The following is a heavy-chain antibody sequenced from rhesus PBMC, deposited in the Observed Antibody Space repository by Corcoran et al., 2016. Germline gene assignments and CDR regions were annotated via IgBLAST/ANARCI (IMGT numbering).Heavy chain of an antibody. CDR3: AREYSNYGYFDY. J-gene: IGHJ4*01. D-gene: IGHD4-23*01. Sequence: QVQLQESGPGVVKSSETLSLTCAVSGGSISDDYYWSWIRQPPGKGLVWIWCIYGSGGGTNYNPSLKNLVTISIDTSKNQFSLKLSSVTAADTAVYYCAREYSNYGYFDYWGQGVLVTVSS. V-gene: IGHV4-106*01. CDR2: IYGSGGGT. CDR1: GGSISDDYY.